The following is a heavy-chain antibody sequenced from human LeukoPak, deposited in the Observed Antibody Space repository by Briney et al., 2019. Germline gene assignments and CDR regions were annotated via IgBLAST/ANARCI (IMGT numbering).Heavy chain of an antibody. Sequence: SVKVSCKASGYTFTGYYMHWVRQAPGQGLEWMGWIIPIFGTATYAQKFQGKVTITADESTSTAYMELSSLRSEDTAVYYCAIVVVPAAILGGGYYYYYYMDVWGKGTTVTVSS. D-gene: IGHD2-2*02. V-gene: IGHV1-69*13. CDR3: AIVVVPAAILGGGYYYYYYMDV. J-gene: IGHJ6*03. CDR1: GYTFTGYY. CDR2: IIPIFGTA.